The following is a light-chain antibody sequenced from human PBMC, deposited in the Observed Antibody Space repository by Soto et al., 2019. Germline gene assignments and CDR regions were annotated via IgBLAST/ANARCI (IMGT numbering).Light chain of an antibody. Sequence: QSVRTQPPSVSGAPGHTVTNSCTGSSSNIGAGYDVHWYQQVPGAAPKLLIYVTSSRPSGVPDRFSGSRSGTSASLAITGLQAEDEADYYCQSYDSSLSGSIFGGGTQLTVL. CDR1: SSNIGAGYD. CDR2: VTS. CDR3: QSYDSSLSGSI. V-gene: IGLV1-40*01. J-gene: IGLJ2*01.